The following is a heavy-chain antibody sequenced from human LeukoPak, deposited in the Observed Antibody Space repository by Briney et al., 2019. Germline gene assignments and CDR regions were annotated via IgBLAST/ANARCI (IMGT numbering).Heavy chain of an antibody. CDR2: IYYSGGT. J-gene: IGHJ6*03. V-gene: IGHV4-59*01. Sequence: NTSETLSLTCTVSGESISGFYWTWIRQPPGKGLEWIGYIYYSGGTNYNPSLKSRVTISVDTSKNQFSLKLRSVTAADTAVYYCARSALAYFHYYMDVWGRGTTVTVSS. CDR3: ARSALAYFHYYMDV. CDR1: GESISGFY.